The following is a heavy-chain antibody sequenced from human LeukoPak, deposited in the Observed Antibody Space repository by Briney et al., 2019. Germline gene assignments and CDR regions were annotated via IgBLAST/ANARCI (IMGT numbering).Heavy chain of an antibody. CDR2: INPKSGGT. V-gene: IGHV1-2*02. CDR1: GYTFTDYF. D-gene: IGHD3-10*01. Sequence: AASVKVSCKASGYTFTDYFMNWVRQAPGQGLDWMGWINPKSGGTVYAQKFQGRVTMTRDTSSSTAYMELSRLRFDDTAVYYCAKESYYKYFDYWGQGTLVTVSS. J-gene: IGHJ4*02. CDR3: AKESYYKYFDY.